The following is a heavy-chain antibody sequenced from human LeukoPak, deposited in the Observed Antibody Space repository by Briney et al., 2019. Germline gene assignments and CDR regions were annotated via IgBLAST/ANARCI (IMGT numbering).Heavy chain of an antibody. CDR1: GYTFTDYY. D-gene: IGHD3-16*01. V-gene: IGHV1-2*02. CDR3: ASGGQQPLNFDY. CDR2: INPNSGGT. Sequence: ASVKVSCKASGYTFTDYYMHWVRQAPGQGLEWMGWINPNSGGTNYAQKLQGRVTMTTDTSTSTAYMELRSLRSDDTAVYYCASGGQQPLNFDYWGQGTLVTVSS. J-gene: IGHJ4*02.